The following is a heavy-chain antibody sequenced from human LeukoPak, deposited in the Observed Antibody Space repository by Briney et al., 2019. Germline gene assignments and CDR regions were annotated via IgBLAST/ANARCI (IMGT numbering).Heavy chain of an antibody. Sequence: KSSETLSLTCTVSGGSISISNYYWGWIRQPPGKGLEWIASIYYSGTSYYNPSLKSRVTISVDTSKSQFSLELSSVTAADTAVYDCAGTPLTYFDYWGQGTLVTVSS. CDR3: AGTPLTYFDY. V-gene: IGHV4-39*01. D-gene: IGHD2-15*01. CDR2: IYYSGTS. CDR1: GGSISISNYY. J-gene: IGHJ4*02.